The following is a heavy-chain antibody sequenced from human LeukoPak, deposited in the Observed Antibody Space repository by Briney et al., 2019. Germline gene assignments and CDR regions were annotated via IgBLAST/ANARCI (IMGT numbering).Heavy chain of an antibody. CDR3: ARGNGDYAYYFDY. CDR2: IYYSGST. J-gene: IGHJ4*02. D-gene: IGHD4-17*01. V-gene: IGHV4-39*01. CDR1: GGSISSSSYY. Sequence: SETLSLTCTVSGGSISSSSYYWGWIRQPPGKGLEWIGSIYYSGSTYYNPSLKSRVTISVDTSKNQFSLKLSSVTAADTAVYYCARGNGDYAYYFDYWGQGTLVTVSS.